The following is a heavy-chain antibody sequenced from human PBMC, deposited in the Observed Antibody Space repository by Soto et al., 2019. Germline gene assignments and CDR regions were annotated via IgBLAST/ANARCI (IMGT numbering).Heavy chain of an antibody. CDR3: AKALPEDYYDSSGYYYGLDY. CDR2: ISYDGSNK. V-gene: IGHV3-30*18. D-gene: IGHD3-22*01. Sequence: QVQLVESGGGVVQPGRSLRLSCAASGFTFSSYGMHWVRQAPGKGLEWVAVISYDGSNKYYADSVKGRFTISRDNSKNTLYLQMNSLRAEDTAVYYCAKALPEDYYDSSGYYYGLDYWGQGTLVTVSS. J-gene: IGHJ4*02. CDR1: GFTFSSYG.